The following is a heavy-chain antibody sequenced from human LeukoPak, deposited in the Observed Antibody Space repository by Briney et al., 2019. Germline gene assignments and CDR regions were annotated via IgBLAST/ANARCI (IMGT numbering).Heavy chain of an antibody. D-gene: IGHD3-22*01. V-gene: IGHV5-51*01. CDR2: IYPGDSDT. CDR3: ARGGAYYYDSSGEFDY. CDR1: GYSFTSYW. J-gene: IGHJ4*02. Sequence: GESLKISCKGSGYSFTSYWIGWVRQMPGKGLEWMGIIYPGDSDTRYSPSFQGQVTISADKSISTAYLQWSSLKASDTAMYYCARGGAYYYDSSGEFDYWGQGTLVTVSS.